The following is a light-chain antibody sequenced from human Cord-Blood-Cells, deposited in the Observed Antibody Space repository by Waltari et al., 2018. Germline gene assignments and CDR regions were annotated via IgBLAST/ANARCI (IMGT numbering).Light chain of an antibody. Sequence: EIVMTQSPATLSVSPGERATLSCRASQSVSSNLAWYQQKPGQAPRLLIYGASTRATGSPARFSGSGAGTEFTLTISSLQSEDVAVYYCQQYNNWPLFTFGPGTKVDIK. CDR2: GAS. CDR3: QQYNNWPLFT. CDR1: QSVSSN. J-gene: IGKJ3*01. V-gene: IGKV3-15*01.